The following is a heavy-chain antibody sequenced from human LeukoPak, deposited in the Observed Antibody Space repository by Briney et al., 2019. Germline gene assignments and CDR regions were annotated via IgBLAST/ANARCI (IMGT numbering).Heavy chain of an antibody. Sequence: SETLSLTCTVSGGSISSGGYYWSWIRQHPGKGLEWIGYIYYSGSTYYNPSLKSRVTISVDTSKNQFSLKLSSVTAADTAVYYCARAPISFLTGYPKPFDYWGQGTLVTVSS. D-gene: IGHD3-9*01. J-gene: IGHJ4*02. V-gene: IGHV4-31*03. CDR2: IYYSGST. CDR1: GGSISSGGYY. CDR3: ARAPISFLTGYPKPFDY.